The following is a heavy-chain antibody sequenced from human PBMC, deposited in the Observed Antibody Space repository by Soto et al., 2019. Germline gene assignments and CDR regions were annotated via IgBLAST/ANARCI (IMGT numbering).Heavy chain of an antibody. CDR3: VKDESINWYSGHFRH. V-gene: IGHV3-9*01. J-gene: IGHJ1*01. CDR2: INWNSGSI. Sequence: GGSLRLSCAASGFTFDDYAMHWVRQVPGKGLEWVSGINWNSGSIGYGDSVKGRFAISRDNAKNSLHLQMNSLSAEDAAFYYCVKDESINWYSGHFRHWGQGTLVTVSS. CDR1: GFTFDDYA. D-gene: IGHD6-13*01.